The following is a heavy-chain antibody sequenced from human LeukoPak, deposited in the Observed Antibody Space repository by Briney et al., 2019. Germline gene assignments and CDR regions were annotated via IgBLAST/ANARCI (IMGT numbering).Heavy chain of an antibody. D-gene: IGHD4-17*01. V-gene: IGHV3-7*01. CDR3: GRAATYGGDTFLDY. J-gene: IGHJ4*02. CDR2: IKQDGRET. Sequence: GGSLRPSCAASGFTFSTYWMIWVRQAPEKGLEWVANIKQDGRETYYVQSVRGRFSISRDNAKNAVYLQMNSLRDEDTAVYYCGRAATYGGDTFLDYWGQGILVTVSS. CDR1: GFTFSTYW.